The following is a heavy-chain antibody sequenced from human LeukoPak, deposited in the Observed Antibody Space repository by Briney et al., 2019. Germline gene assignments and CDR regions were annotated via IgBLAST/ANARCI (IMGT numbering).Heavy chain of an antibody. J-gene: IGHJ4*02. Sequence: SETLSLTCTVSGGSIGSSSYYWGWIRQPPGKGLEWIGSIYYSRSTYYNPSLKSRVTISVDASKNQFSLKLSSVTAADTAVYYCARVPTVTFFDYWGQGTLVTVSS. CDR1: GGSIGSSSYY. D-gene: IGHD4-17*01. CDR2: IYYSRST. CDR3: ARVPTVTFFDY. V-gene: IGHV4-39*01.